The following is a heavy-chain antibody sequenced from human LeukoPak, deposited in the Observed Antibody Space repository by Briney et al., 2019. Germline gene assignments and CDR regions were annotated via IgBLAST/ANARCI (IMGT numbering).Heavy chain of an antibody. CDR1: GGSISSYY. D-gene: IGHD3-10*02. CDR3: ARRRTMFGYFAGEFDY. Sequence: SETLSLTCTVSGGSISSYYWGWIRQPPGKGLEWIGSIYYSGSTNNNPSLKSRVTISVDTSKNQFSLKLSSVTAADTAVYYCARRRTMFGYFAGEFDYWGQGTLVTVSS. V-gene: IGHV4-39*01. J-gene: IGHJ4*02. CDR2: IYYSGST.